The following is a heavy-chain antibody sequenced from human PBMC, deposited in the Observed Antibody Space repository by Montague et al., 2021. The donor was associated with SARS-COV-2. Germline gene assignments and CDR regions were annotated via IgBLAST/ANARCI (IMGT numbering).Heavy chain of an antibody. J-gene: IGHJ6*03. CDR3: ARVGGITIFGVAQQYYYYMDV. D-gene: IGHD3-3*01. V-gene: IGHV4-4*07. CDR1: GGSISSYY. Sequence: SETLSLTCTVSGGSISSYYWSWIRQPAGKGLEWIGRIYTSGSTNXXPSLKSRVTMSVDTSKNQFSLKLSSVTAADTAVYYCARVGGITIFGVAQQYYYYMDVWGNGTTVTVSS. CDR2: IYTSGST.